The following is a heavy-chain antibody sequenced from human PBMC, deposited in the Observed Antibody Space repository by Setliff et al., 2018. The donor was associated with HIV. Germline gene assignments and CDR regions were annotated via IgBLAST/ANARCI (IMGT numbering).Heavy chain of an antibody. J-gene: IGHJ4*02. V-gene: IGHV4-39*01. CDR2: IYYSGST. CDR3: ARQDSYSYGYNYFDY. D-gene: IGHD5-18*01. CDR1: GGSISSSSYY. Sequence: PSETLSLTCTVSGGSISSSSYYWGWIRQPPGRGLEWIGSIYYSGSTYYNPSLKSRVTISVDTSKNQFPLKLSSVTAADTAVYYCARQDSYSYGYNYFDYWGQGTLVTVSS.